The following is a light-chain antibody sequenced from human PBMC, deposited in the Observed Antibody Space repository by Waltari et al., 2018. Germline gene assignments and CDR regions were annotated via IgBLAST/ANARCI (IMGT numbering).Light chain of an antibody. CDR2: GAS. CDR1: QTVRTTY. V-gene: IGKV3-20*01. Sequence: EIVLTQSPGTLSLSPGERATLSCRASQTVRTTYLAWYQQQPGQAPTLLIDGASSRATGIPDRFSGSGSGTDFSLTISSLEPEDFAVYYCQQYDISPLTFGGGTTVEIK. J-gene: IGKJ4*01. CDR3: QQYDISPLT.